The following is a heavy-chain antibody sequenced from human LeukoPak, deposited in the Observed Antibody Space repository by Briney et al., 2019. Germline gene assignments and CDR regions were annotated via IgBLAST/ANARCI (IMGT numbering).Heavy chain of an antibody. CDR1: GYTFTGYY. D-gene: IGHD3-3*01. CDR2: ISAYNGNT. V-gene: IGHV1-18*04. Sequence: ASVKVSCKASGYTFTGYYMHWVRQAPGQGLEWMGWISAYNGNTNYAQKLQGRVTMTTDTSTSTAYMELRSLRSDDTAVYYCARTGYYDFWSGYYTAKNWFDPWGQGTLVTVSS. J-gene: IGHJ5*02. CDR3: ARTGYYDFWSGYYTAKNWFDP.